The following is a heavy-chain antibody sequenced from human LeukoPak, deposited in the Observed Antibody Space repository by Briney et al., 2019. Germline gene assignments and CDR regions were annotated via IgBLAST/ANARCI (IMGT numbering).Heavy chain of an antibody. CDR1: GYTFTDYF. Sequence: ASVKVSCKASGYTFTDYFLHWLQQAPGQGLEWMGWINPKTGATNYAQSFQGRVTMTRDTSITTGNMELNRLTSDDTAVYYCARAYEYGWFDPWGQGTLVTVSS. D-gene: IGHD3-16*01. J-gene: IGHJ5*02. CDR2: INPKTGAT. V-gene: IGHV1-2*02. CDR3: ARAYEYGWFDP.